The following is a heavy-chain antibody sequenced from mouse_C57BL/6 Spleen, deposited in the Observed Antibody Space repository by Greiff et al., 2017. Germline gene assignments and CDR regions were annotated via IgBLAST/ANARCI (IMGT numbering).Heavy chain of an antibody. CDR1: GFTFSDYY. V-gene: IGHV5-16*01. J-gene: IGHJ3*01. CDR3: ARAVYDGYYETWFAY. D-gene: IGHD2-3*01. Sequence: EVQLVESEGGLVQPGSSMKLSCTASGFTFSDYYMAWVRQVPEKGLEWVANINYDGSSTYYLDSLKSRFIISRDNAKNILYLQMSSLKSEDTATYYCARAVYDGYYETWFAYWGQGTLVTVSA. CDR2: INYDGSST.